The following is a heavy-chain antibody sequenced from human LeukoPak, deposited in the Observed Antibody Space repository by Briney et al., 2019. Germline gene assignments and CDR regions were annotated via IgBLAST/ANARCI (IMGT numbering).Heavy chain of an antibody. D-gene: IGHD4-17*01. CDR2: ISGSGTST. CDR1: GFTFSSYA. CDR3: AKDPGGHGDYSNSRTY. Sequence: GGSLRLSCAASGFTFSSYAMSWVRQAPGKGLEWVSSISGSGTSTYYADSVKGRFTISRDNSRNTLYLQMSSLRAEDTATYYCAKDPGGHGDYSNSRTYWGQGTLVTVSP. V-gene: IGHV3-23*01. J-gene: IGHJ4*02.